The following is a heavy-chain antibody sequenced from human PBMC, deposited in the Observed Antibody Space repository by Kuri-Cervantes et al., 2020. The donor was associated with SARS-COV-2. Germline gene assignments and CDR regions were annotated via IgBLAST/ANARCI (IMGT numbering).Heavy chain of an antibody. CDR1: GFTVSSNY. V-gene: IGHV3-53*01. Sequence: GGSLRLSCAASGFTVSSNYMSWVRQAPGKGLEWVSVIYSGGSTYYADSVKGRFTISRDNSKNTLYLQMNSLRAEDTAVYYCARAVPPLYSSGWYRGYYFDYWGQGTLVTVSS. D-gene: IGHD6-19*01. CDR2: IYSGGST. J-gene: IGHJ4*02. CDR3: ARAVPPLYSSGWYRGYYFDY.